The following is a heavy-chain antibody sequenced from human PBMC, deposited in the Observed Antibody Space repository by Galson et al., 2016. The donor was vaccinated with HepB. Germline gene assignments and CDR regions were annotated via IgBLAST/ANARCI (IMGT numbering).Heavy chain of an antibody. CDR1: GFTFTDAW. J-gene: IGHJ4*02. V-gene: IGHV3-15*01. CDR2: IKSNSDGGTK. CDR3: VTGPFDY. Sequence: SLRLSCAASGFTFTDAWMNWVRQAPGKGLEWVARIKSNSDGGTKDYAAPVRARFVISRDDSNNTLYLEMHSLKADDTAVYYCVTGPFDYWGQGSLVTVSA.